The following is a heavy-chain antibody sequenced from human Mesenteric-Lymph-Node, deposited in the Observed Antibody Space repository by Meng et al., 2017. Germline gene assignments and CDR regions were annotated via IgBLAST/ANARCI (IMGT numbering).Heavy chain of an antibody. CDR1: GGSLSGYY. Sequence: QVQLQQWGAGLLKPSETLSLTCSVYGGSLSGYYWSVFRQPPGKGLEWIGEINHSGSTNYNPSLKSRVTISVDTSKNQFSLKLSSVTAADTAVYYCATGTHDYWGQGTLVTVSS. J-gene: IGHJ4*02. D-gene: IGHD1-1*01. V-gene: IGHV4-34*01. CDR2: INHSGST. CDR3: ATGTHDY.